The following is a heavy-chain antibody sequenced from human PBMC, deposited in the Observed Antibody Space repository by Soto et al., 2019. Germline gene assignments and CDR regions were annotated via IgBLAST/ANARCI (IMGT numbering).Heavy chain of an antibody. CDR3: ARGGSSGSDDAFDI. CDR2: IYYSGST. CDR1: GGSISSGGYY. D-gene: IGHD3-10*01. V-gene: IGHV4-31*03. Sequence: QVQLQESGPGLVKPSQTLSLTCTVSGGSISSGGYYWSWIRQHPGKGLEWIGYIYYSGSTYYNPSLKSRVTISVDTSKNQFSLKLRSVTAADTAVYSCARGGSSGSDDAFDIWGQGTMVTVSS. J-gene: IGHJ3*02.